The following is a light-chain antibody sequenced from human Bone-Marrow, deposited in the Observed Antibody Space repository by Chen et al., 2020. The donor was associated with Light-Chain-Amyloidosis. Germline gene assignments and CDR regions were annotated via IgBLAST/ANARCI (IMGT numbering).Light chain of an antibody. CDR2: DDS. CDR1: NIGSTS. CDR3: QVWDRSSDRPV. Sequence: SYVLTQPSSVSVAPGQTATIACGGNNIGSTSVHWYQQTPGQAPLLVDYDDSDRPSGIPERLSGANSGNTATLTIMRVEAGDEADYYCQVWDRSSDRPVFGGGTKLTVL. V-gene: IGLV3-21*02. J-gene: IGLJ3*02.